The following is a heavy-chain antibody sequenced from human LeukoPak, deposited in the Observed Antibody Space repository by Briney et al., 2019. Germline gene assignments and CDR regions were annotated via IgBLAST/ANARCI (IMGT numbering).Heavy chain of an antibody. CDR3: ARGIAAAGPSFDY. Sequence: ASVKVSCTASGGTFSSYAISWVRQAPGQGLEWMGGIIPIFGTANYAQKFQGRVTITADESTSTAYMELSSLRSEDTAVYYCARGIAAAGPSFDYWGQGTLVTVSS. D-gene: IGHD6-13*01. V-gene: IGHV1-69*13. J-gene: IGHJ4*02. CDR1: GGTFSSYA. CDR2: IIPIFGTA.